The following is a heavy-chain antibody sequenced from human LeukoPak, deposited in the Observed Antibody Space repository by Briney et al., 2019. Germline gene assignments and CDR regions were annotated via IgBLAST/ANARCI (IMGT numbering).Heavy chain of an antibody. Sequence: GESLKISCKGSGYSFSSYWIGWMRQMPGKGLEWMGIIYPGDSNTRYSPSFEGQVSISADKSISTAYLQWSSLKASDTAIYYCTRHIAAAGPDYWGQGTLVTVSS. CDR1: GYSFSSYW. CDR3: TRHIAAAGPDY. CDR2: IYPGDSNT. D-gene: IGHD6-13*01. V-gene: IGHV5-51*01. J-gene: IGHJ4*02.